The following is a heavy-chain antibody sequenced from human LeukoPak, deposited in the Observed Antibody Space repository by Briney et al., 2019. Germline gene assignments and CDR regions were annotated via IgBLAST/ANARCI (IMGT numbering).Heavy chain of an antibody. CDR2: IIPIFGTA. Sequence: SVKVSCKASGGTFSSYAISWVRQAPGQGLEWMGGIIPIFGTANYAQKFQGRVTITADESTSTAYMELSSLRSEDTAVYYCARGNREYQLLYGYYYYYMDVWGKGTTVTVSS. J-gene: IGHJ6*03. CDR3: ARGNREYQLLYGYYYYYMDV. D-gene: IGHD2-2*02. V-gene: IGHV1-69*13. CDR1: GGTFSSYA.